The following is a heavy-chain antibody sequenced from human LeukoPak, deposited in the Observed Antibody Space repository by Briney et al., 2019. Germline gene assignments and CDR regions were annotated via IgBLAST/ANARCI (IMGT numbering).Heavy chain of an antibody. Sequence: GGSLRLSCVASGFTFSSYSMNWVRQAPGKGLKWVSYISSRSGTIYYADSVKGRFTISRDNAKNSLYLQMNSLRAEDTAVYYCAREVGASDLDYWGQGTLVTVSS. J-gene: IGHJ4*02. CDR2: ISSRSGTI. CDR1: GFTFSSYS. D-gene: IGHD1-26*01. CDR3: AREVGASDLDY. V-gene: IGHV3-48*01.